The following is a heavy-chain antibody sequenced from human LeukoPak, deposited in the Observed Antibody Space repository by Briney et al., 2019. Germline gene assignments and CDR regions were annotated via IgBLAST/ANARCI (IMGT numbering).Heavy chain of an antibody. Sequence: PSETLSLTCAVYGGSFSGYYWSWIRQPPGKGLEWIGEINHSGSTNYNPSLKSRVTISVDTSKNQFSLKLSSVTAADTAVYYCARNYDSSGYSSYYFDYWGQGTLVTVSS. D-gene: IGHD3-22*01. CDR3: ARNYDSSGYSSYYFDY. V-gene: IGHV4-34*01. CDR2: INHSGST. CDR1: GGSFSGYY. J-gene: IGHJ4*02.